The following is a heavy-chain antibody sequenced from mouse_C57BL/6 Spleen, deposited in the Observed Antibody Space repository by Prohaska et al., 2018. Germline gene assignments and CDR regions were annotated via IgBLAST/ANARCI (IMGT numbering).Heavy chain of an antibody. V-gene: IGHV1-22*01. J-gene: IGHJ2*01. CDR3: ARTLYYY. D-gene: IGHD2-3*01. CDR2: INPNNGGT. Sequence: HGKSLEWIGYINPNNGGTSYNQKFKGKATLTVNKSSSTAYMELRSLTSEDSAVYYCARTLYYYWGQGTTLTVSS.